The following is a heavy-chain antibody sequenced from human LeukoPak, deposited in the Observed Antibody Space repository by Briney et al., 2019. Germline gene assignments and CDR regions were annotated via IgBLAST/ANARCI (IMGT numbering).Heavy chain of an antibody. CDR1: GFTFSSDG. CDR3: AREPPHIVVVPAAITYYYGMDV. D-gene: IGHD2-2*01. CDR2: MWEDGSNK. Sequence: GGSLRLSCAASGFTFSSDGMHWVRQAPGKGLEWGGGMWEDGSNKYYADTVQRRFNISRDNSRNTLYLQMNSLRADDTPVYYCAREPPHIVVVPAAITYYYGMDVWGQGTTVTVSS. J-gene: IGHJ6*02. V-gene: IGHV3-33*01.